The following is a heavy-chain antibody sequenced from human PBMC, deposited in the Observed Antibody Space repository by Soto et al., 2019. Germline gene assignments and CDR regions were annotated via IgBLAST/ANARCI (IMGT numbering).Heavy chain of an antibody. D-gene: IGHD1-1*01. J-gene: IGHJ3*02. Sequence: SVKVSCKASGGTFSSYAISWVRQAPGQGLEWMGGIIPIFGTANYAQKFQGRVTITADESTSTAYMELSSLRSEDTAVYYCAREGRRRLEWNPDAFDIWGQGTMVTVSS. CDR1: GGTFSSYA. CDR3: AREGRRRLEWNPDAFDI. V-gene: IGHV1-69*13. CDR2: IIPIFGTA.